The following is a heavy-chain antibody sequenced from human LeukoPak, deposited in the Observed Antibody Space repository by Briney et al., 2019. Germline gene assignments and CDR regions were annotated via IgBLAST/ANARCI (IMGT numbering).Heavy chain of an antibody. V-gene: IGHV4-39*07. CDR3: ARASYSYDISGWVPFDY. J-gene: IGHJ4*02. Sequence: SETLSLTCTVSGGSISSSRYYWGWIRQPPGKGLEWIGSIYYSGSTYYNPSLKSRVTISVDTSKNQFSLKLSSVTAADTAVYYCARASYSYDISGWVPFDYWGQGTLVTVSS. CDR2: IYYSGST. CDR1: GGSISSSRYY. D-gene: IGHD3-22*01.